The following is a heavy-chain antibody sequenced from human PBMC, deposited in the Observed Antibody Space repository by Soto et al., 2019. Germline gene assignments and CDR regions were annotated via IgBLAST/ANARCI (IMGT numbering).Heavy chain of an antibody. CDR1: GYSFTSYW. CDR3: ARPYDSSGYYYGVDY. V-gene: IGHV5-51*01. D-gene: IGHD3-22*01. Sequence: GESLKISCKGSGYSFTSYWIGWVRQMPGKGLEWMGIIYPGDSDTRYSPSFQGQVTISADKSISTAYLQWSSLKASDTAMYYCARPYDSSGYYYGVDYWGQGTLVTVSS. CDR2: IYPGDSDT. J-gene: IGHJ4*02.